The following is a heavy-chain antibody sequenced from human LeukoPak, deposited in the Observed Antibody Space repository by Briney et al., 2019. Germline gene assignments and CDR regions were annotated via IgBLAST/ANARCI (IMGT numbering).Heavy chain of an antibody. CDR1: GFTFSSYA. CDR2: ISYDGSNK. CDR3: ARGGQYFDY. D-gene: IGHD3-16*01. J-gene: IGHJ4*02. Sequence: GGSLRLSCAASGFTFSSYAMHWVRQAPGKGLEWVAVISYDGSNKYYADSVKGRFTISRDNSKNTLYLQMNSLRAEDTAVYYCARGGQYFDYWGQGTLVTVSS. V-gene: IGHV3-30*04.